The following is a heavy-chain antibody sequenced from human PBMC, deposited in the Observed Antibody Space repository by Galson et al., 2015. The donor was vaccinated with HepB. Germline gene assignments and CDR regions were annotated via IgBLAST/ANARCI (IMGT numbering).Heavy chain of an antibody. Sequence: SLRLSCAASGFTFSSYDMHWVRQATGKGLEWVSAIGTAGDTYYPGSVKGRFTISRENAKNSLYLQMNSLRAGDTAVYYCAREWKGNWYFDLWGRGTLVTVSS. V-gene: IGHV3-13*04. J-gene: IGHJ2*01. CDR3: AREWKGNWYFDL. D-gene: IGHD1-1*01. CDR2: IGTAGDT. CDR1: GFTFSSYD.